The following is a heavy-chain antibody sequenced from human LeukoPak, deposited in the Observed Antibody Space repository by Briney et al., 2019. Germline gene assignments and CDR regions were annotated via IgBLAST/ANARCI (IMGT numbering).Heavy chain of an antibody. Sequence: SETLSLTCAVYGGSFSGYYWSWIRQPPGKGLEWIGEINHSGSTNYNPSLKSRVTISVDTSKNQFSLKLNSVTAADTAVYYCARDRAFHYWGQGTLVAVSS. V-gene: IGHV4-34*01. CDR1: GGSFSGYY. J-gene: IGHJ4*02. CDR3: ARDRAFHY. CDR2: INHSGST.